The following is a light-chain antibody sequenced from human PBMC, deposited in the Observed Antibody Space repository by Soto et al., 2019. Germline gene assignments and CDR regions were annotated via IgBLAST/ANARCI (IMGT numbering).Light chain of an antibody. CDR2: DTS. CDR1: QSVRSN. CDR3: QHYNTWPLT. J-gene: IGKJ4*01. Sequence: ELVMTQSPATLSVSPGERVTLSCRASQSVRSNLAWYQQVPGQVPRLLIYDTSTRAAGIPARFSGSGSDTEFALTISSLQSEDFAVYYCQHYNTWPLTFGGGTKVDI. V-gene: IGKV3-15*01.